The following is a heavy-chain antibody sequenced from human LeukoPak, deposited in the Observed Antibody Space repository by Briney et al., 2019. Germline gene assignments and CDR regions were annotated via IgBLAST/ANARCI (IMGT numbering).Heavy chain of an antibody. Sequence: SETLSLTCAVYGGSFSGYYLSWIRQPPGKGLEWIGEINHSGSTNYNPSLKSRVTISVDTSKNQFSLKLSSVTAADTAVYYCARGRSSSSFGYWGQGTLVTVSS. CDR3: ARGRSSSSFGY. V-gene: IGHV4-34*01. D-gene: IGHD6-6*01. J-gene: IGHJ4*02. CDR1: GGSFSGYY. CDR2: INHSGST.